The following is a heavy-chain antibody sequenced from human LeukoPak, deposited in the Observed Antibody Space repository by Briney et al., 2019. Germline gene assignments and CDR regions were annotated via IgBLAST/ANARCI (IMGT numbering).Heavy chain of an antibody. J-gene: IGHJ4*02. CDR3: ARALSYSYGSMDF. CDR1: GFSFSSYS. D-gene: IGHD5-18*01. CDR2: ISSGSKYI. V-gene: IGHV3-21*01. Sequence: GGSLGLSCAASGFSFSSYSMNWVRQAPGKGLEWVSSISSGSKYIYNADSLKGRFTISRDNAKNSLYLQMNSLRAEDTAVYYCARALSYSYGSMDFWGQGTLVIVSS.